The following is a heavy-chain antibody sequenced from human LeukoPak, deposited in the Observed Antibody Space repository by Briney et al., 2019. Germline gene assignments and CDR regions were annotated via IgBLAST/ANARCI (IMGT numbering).Heavy chain of an antibody. V-gene: IGHV4-59*01. D-gene: IGHD3-10*01. CDR1: GGSFSGYY. CDR3: ARGGPRGSFDP. CDR2: IYYSGST. J-gene: IGHJ5*02. Sequence: PSETLSLTCAVYGGSFSGYYWSWIRQPPGKGLEWIGYIYYSGSTNYNPSLKSRVTISVDTSKNQFSLKLSSVTAADTAVYYCARGGPRGSFDPWGQGTLVTVSS.